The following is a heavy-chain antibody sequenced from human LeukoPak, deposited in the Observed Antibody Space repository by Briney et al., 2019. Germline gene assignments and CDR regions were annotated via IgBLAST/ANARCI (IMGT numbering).Heavy chain of an antibody. CDR3: AKATYGSGSDYILGFDY. CDR1: GFTGSYA. V-gene: IGHV3-23*01. D-gene: IGHD3-10*01. J-gene: IGHJ4*02. Sequence: PGGSLRLSCAASGFTGSYAMSWVRQAPGKGLEWVSGISGSGGSTYYADSVKGRLTTSRDNSKNTLYLQMNSLRAEDTAVYYCAKATYGSGSDYILGFDYWGQGTLVTVSS. CDR2: ISGSGGST.